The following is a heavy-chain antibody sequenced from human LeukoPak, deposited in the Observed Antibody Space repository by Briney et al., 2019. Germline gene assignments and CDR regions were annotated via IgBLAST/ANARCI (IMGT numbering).Heavy chain of an antibody. V-gene: IGHV4-59*08. CDR1: GGSISSYY. CDR3: ASTFRRYATHAFDI. Sequence: PSETLSLTCTVSGGSISSYYWSWIRQPPGKGLEWIGYIYYRGSTNYNPSLKSRVTISVDTSKNQFSLKLSSVTAADTAVYYCASTFRRYATHAFDIWGQGTMVTVSS. CDR2: IYYRGST. J-gene: IGHJ3*02. D-gene: IGHD5/OR15-5a*01.